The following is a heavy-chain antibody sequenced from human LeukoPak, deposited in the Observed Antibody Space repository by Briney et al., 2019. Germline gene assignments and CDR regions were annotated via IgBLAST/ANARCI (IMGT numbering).Heavy chain of an antibody. D-gene: IGHD3-3*01. J-gene: IGHJ4*02. CDR2: ISSSGSTI. V-gene: IGHV3-48*03. CDR3: ARGGYDFWSGSPLDY. Sequence: GGSLRLSCAASGFTFSSYEMNWVRQAPGKGLEWVSYISSSGSTIYYADSVKGRFTIYRDNAKNSLYLQMNSLRAEDTAVYYCARGGYDFWSGSPLDYWGQGTLVTVSS. CDR1: GFTFSSYE.